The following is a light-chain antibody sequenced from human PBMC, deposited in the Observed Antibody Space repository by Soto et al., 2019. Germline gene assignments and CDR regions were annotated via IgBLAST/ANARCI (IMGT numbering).Light chain of an antibody. CDR2: VAS. V-gene: IGKV1-9*01. CDR3: QQLDSSPLT. J-gene: IGKJ4*01. Sequence: DIQLTQSPSFLSASVGDRVTLTCRASQDISTYLAWYQQKPGKAPNLLIYVASTLQNGVPSRFSGTGSGTEFTLTMTNLQPEDFATYFCQQLDSSPLTFGGGTEVEI. CDR1: QDISTY.